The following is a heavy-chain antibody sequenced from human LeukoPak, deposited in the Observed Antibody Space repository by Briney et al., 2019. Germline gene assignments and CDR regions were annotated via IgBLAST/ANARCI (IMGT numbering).Heavy chain of an antibody. CDR1: GYTFTSYA. CDR2: INAGNVNT. D-gene: IGHD3-10*01. V-gene: IGHV1-3*01. Sequence: ASVKVSCKASGYTFTSYAMHWVRQAPGQRLEWMGWINAGNVNTKYSQKFQGRVTITRDTSASTAYMELSSLRSEDTAVYYCARDSLPTYYYGSGSYYGYFQHWGQGTLVTVSS. J-gene: IGHJ1*01. CDR3: ARDSLPTYYYGSGSYYGYFQH.